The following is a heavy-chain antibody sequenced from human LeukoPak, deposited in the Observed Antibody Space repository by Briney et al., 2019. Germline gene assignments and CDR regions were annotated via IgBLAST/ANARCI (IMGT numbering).Heavy chain of an antibody. D-gene: IGHD3-10*01. CDR3: DV. CDR1: GYTFTGYY. Sequence: ASVKVSCKASGYTFTGYYMHWVRQAPGQGLEWMGIINPSGGSTNYAQKFQGRVTMTRDTSTSTVYMELSSLIRGGQWYFYMDVWGKGTTVTISS. J-gene: IGHJ6*03. V-gene: IGHV1-46*01. CDR2: INPSGGST.